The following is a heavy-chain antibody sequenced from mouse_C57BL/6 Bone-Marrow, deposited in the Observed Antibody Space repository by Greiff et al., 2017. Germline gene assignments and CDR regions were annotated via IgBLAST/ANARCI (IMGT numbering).Heavy chain of an antibody. V-gene: IGHV1-64*01. Sequence: VQLQQPGAELVKPGASVKLSCKASGYTFTSYWMHWVKQRPGQGLEWIGMIHPNSGSTKYNEKFKSKATLTVDKSSSTAYMQLSSLTSEDSAVYYCARFTVVAPDYWGQGTSVTVSS. CDR3: ARFTVVAPDY. CDR2: IHPNSGST. D-gene: IGHD1-1*01. CDR1: GYTFTSYW. J-gene: IGHJ4*01.